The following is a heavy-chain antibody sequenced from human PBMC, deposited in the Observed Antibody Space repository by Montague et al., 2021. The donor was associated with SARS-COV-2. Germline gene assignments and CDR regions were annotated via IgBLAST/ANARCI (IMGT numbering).Heavy chain of an antibody. Sequence: SLRLSWAASGFTFRNYAMIWVRQAPGKGLEWVSGISGSADITYYADSVKGRFTISRDNSKNTLYLQMSSLRAGDTAVYYCAKDREVATGGLYYFDYWGQGTLVTVFS. D-gene: IGHD5-24*01. CDR3: AKDREVATGGLYYFDY. V-gene: IGHV3-23*01. CDR2: ISGSADIT. J-gene: IGHJ4*02. CDR1: GFTFRNYA.